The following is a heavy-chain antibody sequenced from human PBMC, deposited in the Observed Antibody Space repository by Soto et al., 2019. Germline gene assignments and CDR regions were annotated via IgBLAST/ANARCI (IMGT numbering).Heavy chain of an antibody. V-gene: IGHV3-11*05. J-gene: IGHJ4*02. CDR2: ISSSSSYT. CDR3: ARVRYYYGSGSSTHPDY. Sequence: QVQLVESGGGLVKPGGSLRLSCAASGFTFSDYYMSWIRQAPGKGLEWVSYISSSSSYTNYADSVKGRFTISRDNAKNSLYLQMNSLRAEDTVVYYCARVRYYYGSGSSTHPDYWGQGTLVTVSS. D-gene: IGHD3-10*01. CDR1: GFTFSDYY.